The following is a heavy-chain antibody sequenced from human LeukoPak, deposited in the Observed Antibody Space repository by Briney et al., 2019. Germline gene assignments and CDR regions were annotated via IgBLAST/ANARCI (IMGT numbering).Heavy chain of an antibody. CDR2: IRYDGSNK. Sequence: GGSLRLSCAASGFTFSSYGMHWVRQAPGKGLEWVAFIRYDGSNKYYADSVKGRFTISRDNSKNTLYLQINSLRAEDTAVYYCAKARRELWFGELFNWGQGTLVTVSS. J-gene: IGHJ4*02. V-gene: IGHV3-30*02. CDR3: AKARRELWFGELFN. D-gene: IGHD3-10*01. CDR1: GFTFSSYG.